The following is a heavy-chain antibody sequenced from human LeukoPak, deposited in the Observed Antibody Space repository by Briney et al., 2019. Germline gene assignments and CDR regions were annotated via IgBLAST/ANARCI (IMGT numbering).Heavy chain of an antibody. CDR3: ARDSRPNYYGSGSYYPNWFDP. CDR1: GFSISDFY. J-gene: IGHJ5*02. D-gene: IGHD3-10*01. CDR2: ISRSDSTI. Sequence: GGSLRLSCAASGFSISDFYVSWIRQAPGKGLEWVSYISRSDSTIYYADSVKGRFTISRDNAKNSLYLQMNSLRAEDTAVYYCARDSRPNYYGSGSYYPNWFDPWGQGTLVTVSS. V-gene: IGHV3-11*01.